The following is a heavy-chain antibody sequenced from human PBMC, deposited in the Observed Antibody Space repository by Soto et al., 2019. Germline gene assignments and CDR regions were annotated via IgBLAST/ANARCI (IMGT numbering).Heavy chain of an antibody. CDR2: IYHSGST. Sequence: QLQLQESGSGLVKPSQTLSLTCAVSGGSISSGGYSWNWIRQPPGKGLEWIGYIYHSGSTYYNPSLKSRVTMSLDRSKKQISLKLSSVTAAETAVYYCARGMTTVTTLDYWGQGTLVTVSS. CDR1: GGSISSGGYS. CDR3: ARGMTTVTTLDY. V-gene: IGHV4-30-2*01. D-gene: IGHD4-17*01. J-gene: IGHJ4*02.